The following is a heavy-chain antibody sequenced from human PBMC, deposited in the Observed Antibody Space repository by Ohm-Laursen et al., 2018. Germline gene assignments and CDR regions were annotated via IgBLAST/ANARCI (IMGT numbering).Heavy chain of an antibody. CDR1: GGSISSYY. D-gene: IGHD2-15*01. Sequence: GTLSLTCSVSGGSISSYYWTWIRQPPGKGLEWIGYIYYSGSTNYNPSLKSRVTISVDTSKNQFSLKLSSVTAADTAMYYCARDIGSGYNCFDSWGQGTLITVSS. J-gene: IGHJ5*01. V-gene: IGHV4-59*01. CDR2: IYYSGST. CDR3: ARDIGSGYNCFDS.